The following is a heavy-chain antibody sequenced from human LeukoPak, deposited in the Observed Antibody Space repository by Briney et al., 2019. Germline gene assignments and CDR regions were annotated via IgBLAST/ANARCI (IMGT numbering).Heavy chain of an antibody. CDR2: IDPNSGDT. CDR3: ARDRGYTHGLSYWFFDL. V-gene: IGHV1-2*02. Sequence: GASVKVSCKASGYPFTGYALHWVRQAPGQGLEWMAWIDPNSGDTNFAQNFQGRVTMTRETSISTVYMELSRLRSGDTAVYYCARDRGYTHGLSYWFFDLWGRGTLVTVSS. D-gene: IGHD2-15*01. J-gene: IGHJ2*01. CDR1: GYPFTGYA.